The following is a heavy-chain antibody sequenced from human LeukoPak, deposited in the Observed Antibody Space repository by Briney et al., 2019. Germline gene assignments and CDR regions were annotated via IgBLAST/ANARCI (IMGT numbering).Heavy chain of an antibody. Sequence: ASVKVSCKASGYTFTDYYIHWVRQAPGQGLEWMGWINPNSGGTNYAQKFQGRVTMTRDTSISTAYMELSRLRSDDTAVYYCARGGTIFGVVPDYWGQGTLVTVSS. CDR3: ARGGTIFGVVPDY. CDR1: GYTFTDYY. V-gene: IGHV1-2*02. J-gene: IGHJ4*02. D-gene: IGHD3-3*01. CDR2: INPNSGGT.